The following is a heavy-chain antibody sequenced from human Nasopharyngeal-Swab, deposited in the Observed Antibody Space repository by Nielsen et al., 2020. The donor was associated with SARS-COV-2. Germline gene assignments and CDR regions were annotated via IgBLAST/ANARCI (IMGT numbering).Heavy chain of an antibody. CDR3: ARDSEGVAADY. V-gene: IGHV3-11*04. Sequence: GASLQISCAASGFTFSDYYMSWIRQAPGKGLEWVSYISSSGSTIYYADSVEGRFTISRDNAKNSLYLQMNSLRAEDTAVYYCARDSEGVAADYWGQGTLVTVSS. J-gene: IGHJ4*02. CDR2: ISSSGSTI. D-gene: IGHD6-19*01. CDR1: GFTFSDYY.